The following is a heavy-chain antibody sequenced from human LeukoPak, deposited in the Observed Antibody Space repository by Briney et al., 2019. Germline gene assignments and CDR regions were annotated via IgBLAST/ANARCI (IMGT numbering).Heavy chain of an antibody. Sequence: ASVKVSCKASGYTFTDYYMHWVRQAPGQGLEWMGIINPSGGSTSYAQKFQGRVTMTRDMSTSTVYMELSSLRSEDTAVYYCAREYSSSSVYFYFDYWGQGTLVTVSS. CDR3: AREYSSSSVYFYFDY. V-gene: IGHV1-46*01. CDR2: INPSGGST. D-gene: IGHD6-6*01. CDR1: GYTFTDYY. J-gene: IGHJ4*02.